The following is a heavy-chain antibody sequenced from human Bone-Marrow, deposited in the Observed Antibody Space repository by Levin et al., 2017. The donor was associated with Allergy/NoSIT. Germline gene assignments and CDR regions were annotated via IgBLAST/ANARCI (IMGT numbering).Heavy chain of an antibody. J-gene: IGHJ4*01. D-gene: IGHD3-22*01. CDR1: GFTFNNYA. CDR3: ASGYDSSGYYPQYYFDY. CDR2: ISGSGSRT. Sequence: PGGSLRLSCTASGFTFNNYAMTWVRQAPGKGLEWVAGISGSGSRTDYADSVEGRFTISRDTSKSTLYLQMSSLRAEDTGVYYCASGYDSSGYYPQYYFDYWGHGTQVAVSS. V-gene: IGHV3-23*01.